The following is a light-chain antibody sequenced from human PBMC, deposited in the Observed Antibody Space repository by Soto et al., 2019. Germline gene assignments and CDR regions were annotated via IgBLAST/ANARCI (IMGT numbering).Light chain of an antibody. V-gene: IGKV3-20*01. CDR3: PKYGSSGT. Sequence: LTESAGTLCGSAGRRATLSVRSSQSVSTSNLSWYQQRPGQAPRLLIYGASRRATGIPDRFSGSGSAKDFTLPISRLEPAAFEVYYCPKYGSSGTVGQGTQVDNK. CDR1: QSVSTSN. J-gene: IGKJ1*01. CDR2: GAS.